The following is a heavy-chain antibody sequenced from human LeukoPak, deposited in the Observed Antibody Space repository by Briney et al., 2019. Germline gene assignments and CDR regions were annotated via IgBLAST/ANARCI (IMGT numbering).Heavy chain of an antibody. CDR2: ISGSGGST. D-gene: IGHD6-19*01. CDR3: AKNADIAVAVTFDY. CDR1: GFTFSDYY. J-gene: IGHJ4*02. Sequence: PGGSLRLSCAASGFTFSDYYMSWIRQAPGKGLEWVSAISGSGGSTYYADSVKGRFTISRDNSKNTLYLQMNSLRAEDTAVYYCAKNADIAVAVTFDYWGQGTLVTVSS. V-gene: IGHV3-23*01.